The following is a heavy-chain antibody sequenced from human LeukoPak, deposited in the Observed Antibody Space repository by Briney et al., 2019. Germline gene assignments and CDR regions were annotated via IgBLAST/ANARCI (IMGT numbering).Heavy chain of an antibody. CDR3: AKDLDY. J-gene: IGHJ4*02. CDR2: ISGSGGPI. V-gene: IGHV3-48*01. CDR1: GFIFSSYS. Sequence: GGSLRLSCAASGFIFSSYSVNWVRQAPGKGPEWISYISGSGGPIFYADSVKGRFTISRDNAEDSLYLQMNSLRVEDTAVYYCAKDLDYWGQGTLVTVSS.